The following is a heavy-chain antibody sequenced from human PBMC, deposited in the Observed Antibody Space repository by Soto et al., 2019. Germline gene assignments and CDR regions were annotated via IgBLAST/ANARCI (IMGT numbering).Heavy chain of an antibody. J-gene: IGHJ4*02. V-gene: IGHV3-30*18. CDR3: AKEGVDMVRGVILPFDY. CDR2: ISYDGSNK. CDR1: GFTFSSYG. D-gene: IGHD3-10*01. Sequence: QVQLVESGGGVVQPGRSLRLSCAASGFTFSSYGMHWVRQAPGKGLEWVAVISYDGSNKYYADSVKGRFTISRDNSKNTLYLQMNSLRVEDTAVYYCAKEGVDMVRGVILPFDYWGQGTLVTVSS.